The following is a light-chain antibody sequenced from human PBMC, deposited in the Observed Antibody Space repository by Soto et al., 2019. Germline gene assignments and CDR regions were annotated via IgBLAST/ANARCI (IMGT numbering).Light chain of an antibody. Sequence: DIQMTQSPSTLSASVGDRVTITCRASQSISSWLAWYQQKPGKAPKLLIYDASSLESGVPSRFSGSGSGTEFTPAISSLQPDDFATYYCHQYNSYSPWTFGQGTKVEIK. V-gene: IGKV1-5*01. CDR3: HQYNSYSPWT. CDR1: QSISSW. CDR2: DAS. J-gene: IGKJ1*01.